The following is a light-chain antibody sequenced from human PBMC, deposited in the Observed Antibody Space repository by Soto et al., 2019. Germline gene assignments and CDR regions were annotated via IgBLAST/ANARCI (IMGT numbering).Light chain of an antibody. Sequence: DIQMTQSPSTLSASVGDRVTITCRASQTIISRWLAWYQQKPGKAPKLLIYDASSLESGVPSRFSGSGSGTEFTLTISSLQPDDSATYFCQQYDSDLWTFGQGTKVEIK. V-gene: IGKV1-5*01. CDR2: DAS. CDR1: QTIISRW. CDR3: QQYDSDLWT. J-gene: IGKJ1*01.